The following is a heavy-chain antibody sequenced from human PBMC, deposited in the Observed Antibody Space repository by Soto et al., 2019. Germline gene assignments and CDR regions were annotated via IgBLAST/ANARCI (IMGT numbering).Heavy chain of an antibody. CDR2: INPNSGGT. J-gene: IGHJ4*02. Sequence: ASVKVSCKASGYTFTGYYMHWVRQAPGQGLEWMGWINPNSGGTNYAQKFQGRVTMTRDTSISTAYMELSRLRSDDTAVYYCARDRTRLHAVDYWGQGTLVTVSS. CDR1: GYTFTGYY. V-gene: IGHV1-2*02. CDR3: ARDRTRLHAVDY.